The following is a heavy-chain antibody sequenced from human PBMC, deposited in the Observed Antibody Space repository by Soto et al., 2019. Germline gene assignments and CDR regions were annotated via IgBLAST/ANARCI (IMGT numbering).Heavy chain of an antibody. Sequence: PGGSLRLSCEASGFTFSNFWMSWVRQAPGKGLEWVANIKLDGSEKYYVDSVKGRFTISRDNVKNSLYLQMNSLRAEDTAVYYCAREKRGQWLVPGLDYWGQGTLVTVSS. CDR2: IKLDGSEK. D-gene: IGHD6-19*01. V-gene: IGHV3-7*03. J-gene: IGHJ4*02. CDR1: GFTFSNFW. CDR3: AREKRGQWLVPGLDY.